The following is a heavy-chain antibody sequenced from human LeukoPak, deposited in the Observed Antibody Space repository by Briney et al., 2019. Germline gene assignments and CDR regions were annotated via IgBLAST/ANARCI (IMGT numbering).Heavy chain of an antibody. V-gene: IGHV1-2*02. CDR2: INPNSGGT. CDR1: GYTFTGYY. CDR3: ARDQGVEMATITDY. Sequence: ASVKVSCKASGYTFTGYYMHWVRQAPGQGLEWMGWINPNSGGTHYAQKFQGRVTLTRDTSISTAYMELSRLRSDDTAVYYCARDQGVEMATITDYWGQGTLVTVSS. J-gene: IGHJ4*02. D-gene: IGHD5-24*01.